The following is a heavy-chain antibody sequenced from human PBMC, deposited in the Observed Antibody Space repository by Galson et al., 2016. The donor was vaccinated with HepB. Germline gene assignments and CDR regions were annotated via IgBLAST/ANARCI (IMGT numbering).Heavy chain of an antibody. V-gene: IGHV4-59*01. CDR3: ARMSYFDISGYDYYFDY. CDR1: GGSINPYY. J-gene: IGHJ4*03. D-gene: IGHD3-22*01. Sequence: SETLSLTCTVSGGSINPYYWTWIRQTPGKGLEWIGYISHTGSTHYNPSLKSRVTISVDTSKNQFSLKLSSVTAADTAVYYCARMSYFDISGYDYYFDYWGQGTTVTVSS. CDR2: ISHTGST.